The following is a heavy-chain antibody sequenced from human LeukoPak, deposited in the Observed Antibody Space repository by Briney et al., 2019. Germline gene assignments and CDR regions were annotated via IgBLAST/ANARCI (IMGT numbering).Heavy chain of an antibody. D-gene: IGHD4/OR15-4a*01. CDR1: GFTFSSYS. V-gene: IGHV3-23*01. J-gene: IGHJ4*02. Sequence: GGSLRLSCAASGFTFSSYSMSWVRQAPGKGLEWVSGTSDRGDYTYYADSVKGRFTISRDTSRNTLYLQMNSLRAEDTALYFCAKKAQYDGHYPLDYWGQGTLVTVSA. CDR3: AKKAQYDGHYPLDY. CDR2: TSDRGDYT.